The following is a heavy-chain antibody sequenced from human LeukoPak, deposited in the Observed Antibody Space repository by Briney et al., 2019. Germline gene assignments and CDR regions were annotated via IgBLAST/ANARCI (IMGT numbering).Heavy chain of an antibody. CDR1: GFTFRSYA. J-gene: IGHJ4*02. D-gene: IGHD2-2*01. CDR3: AKEKSSSNIDH. V-gene: IGHV3-30-3*01. Sequence: PGRSLRLSCAASGFTFRSYAMHWVRQAPGKGLEWVAFISYDGSDKHYADSVKGRFTISRDNSKNTLYLEMNSLGADETAVYHCAKEKSSSNIDHCGQGTLVTVSS. CDR2: ISYDGSDK.